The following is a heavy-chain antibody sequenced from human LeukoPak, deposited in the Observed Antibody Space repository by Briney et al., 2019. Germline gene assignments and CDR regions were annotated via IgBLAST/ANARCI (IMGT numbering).Heavy chain of an antibody. J-gene: IGHJ2*01. V-gene: IGHV3-23*01. CDR2: ISGSGGST. Sequence: GGSLRLSCAASGFTFSSYAMSWVRQAPGKGLEWVSAISGSGGSTYYADSVKGRFTISRDNSKSTVYLQINSLRAEDTALYYCAKDSLQAGTVTTGGHTNWYFDLWGRGTLVTVSS. D-gene: IGHD4-17*01. CDR1: GFTFSSYA. CDR3: AKDSLQAGTVTTGGHTNWYFDL.